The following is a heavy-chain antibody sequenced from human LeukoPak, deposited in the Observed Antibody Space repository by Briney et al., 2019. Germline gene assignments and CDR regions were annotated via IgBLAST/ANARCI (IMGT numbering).Heavy chain of an antibody. V-gene: IGHV3-23*01. CDR2: ISGSGGST. CDR1: GFTFSSYA. CDR3: AKHYYGSGSYDY. J-gene: IGHJ4*02. Sequence: PGGSLRLSCAASGFTFSSYAMSWVRQAPGKGLEGVSAISGSGGSTYYADSVKGRFTISRDNSKNTLYLQMNSLRAEDTAVYYCAKHYYGSGSYDYWGQGTLVTVSS. D-gene: IGHD3-10*01.